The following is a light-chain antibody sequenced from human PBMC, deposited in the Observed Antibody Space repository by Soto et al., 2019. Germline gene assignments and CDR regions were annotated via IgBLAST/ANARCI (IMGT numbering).Light chain of an antibody. CDR3: QQSYSTSIT. CDR1: QSISSY. V-gene: IGKV1-39*01. Sequence: DIQMTQSPSSLSASVGDRVTITFRASQSISSYLNWYQQKPGKAPKLLIYAASSLQSGVPSRFSSSGSGTDFTLTISSLQPEDFATYYCQQSYSTSITFGQGTRLEIK. CDR2: AAS. J-gene: IGKJ5*01.